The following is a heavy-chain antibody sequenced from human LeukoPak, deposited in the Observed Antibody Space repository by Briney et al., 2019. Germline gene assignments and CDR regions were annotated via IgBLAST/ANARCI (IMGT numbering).Heavy chain of an antibody. CDR2: ISWDGGST. CDR1: GFTFDDYT. J-gene: IGHJ4*02. Sequence: GGSLRLSCAASGFTFDDYTMHWVRQAPGKGLEWVSLISWDGGSTYYADSVKGRFTISRDNSKNSLYLQMNSLRTEDTALYYCASFSGSTDYWGQGTLVTVSS. V-gene: IGHV3-43*01. D-gene: IGHD1-26*01. CDR3: ASFSGSTDY.